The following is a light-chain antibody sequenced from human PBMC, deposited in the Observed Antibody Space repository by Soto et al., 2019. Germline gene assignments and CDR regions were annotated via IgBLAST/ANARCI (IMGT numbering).Light chain of an antibody. Sequence: EIVLTQSPGTLSLSPGERATLSCRASQSVSNHYLAWYQQKPGQAPRLLIYGASTRATGVPARFSGSGSGTEFTPTISSLQSEDFAVYYCQQYNNWPLTFGGGTKVDIK. V-gene: IGKV3-15*01. J-gene: IGKJ4*01. CDR2: GAS. CDR3: QQYNNWPLT. CDR1: QSVSNH.